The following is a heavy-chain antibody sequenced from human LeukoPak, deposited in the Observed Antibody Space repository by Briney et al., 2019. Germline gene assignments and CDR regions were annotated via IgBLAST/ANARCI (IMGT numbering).Heavy chain of an antibody. J-gene: IGHJ5*02. Sequence: GWSLRLSCAASGFNLRDYWMHWVRQAPGKGLVWVSRLGTDGTYTNYADSVKGRFTISRDNAKNTLYLQMDSLRAEDTAFYYCVRDPSNSGNWFDLWGQGTLVTVSS. CDR3: VRDPSNSGNWFDL. V-gene: IGHV3-74*01. CDR2: LGTDGTYT. CDR1: GFNLRDYW. D-gene: IGHD4-11*01.